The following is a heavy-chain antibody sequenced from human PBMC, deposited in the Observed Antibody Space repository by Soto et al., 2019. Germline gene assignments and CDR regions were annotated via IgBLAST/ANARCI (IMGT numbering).Heavy chain of an antibody. Sequence: QVQLVESGGGVVQPGRSLRLSCAASGFTFSSYGMHWVRQAPGKGLEWVAVIWYDGSNKYYADSVKGRFTISRDNSKNTLYLQMNSLRAEDTAVYYCARDNDSSGYSMSHFDYWGQGTLVTVSS. CDR1: GFTFSSYG. D-gene: IGHD3-22*01. V-gene: IGHV3-33*01. CDR3: ARDNDSSGYSMSHFDY. J-gene: IGHJ4*02. CDR2: IWYDGSNK.